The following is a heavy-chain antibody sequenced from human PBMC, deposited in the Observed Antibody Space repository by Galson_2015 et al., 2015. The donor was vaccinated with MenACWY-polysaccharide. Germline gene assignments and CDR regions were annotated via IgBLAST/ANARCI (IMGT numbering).Heavy chain of an antibody. D-gene: IGHD6-19*01. Sequence: SVKVSCKASGYTFTSNYIHWVRQAPGQGLERMGIINPSGGSITYAQKLQGRVTMTRDTSTRTVYVELSSLSFEDTAVYYCARGKAVPSISAYFDYWGQGTLVTVSS. CDR2: INPSGGSI. CDR1: GYTFTSNY. CDR3: ARGKAVPSISAYFDY. V-gene: IGHV1-46*04. J-gene: IGHJ4*02.